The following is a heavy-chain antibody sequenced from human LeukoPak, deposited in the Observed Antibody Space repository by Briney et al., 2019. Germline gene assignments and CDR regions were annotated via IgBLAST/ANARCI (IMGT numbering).Heavy chain of an antibody. V-gene: IGHV4-38-2*02. D-gene: IGHD3-22*01. Sequence: NPSETLSLTCTVSGYSISSGHYWGWIRQPPGKGLEWIGEINHSGSTNYNPSLKSRVTISVDTSKNQFSLKLSSVTAADTAVYYCARRSDDSSGYYSQSTYYYYMDVWGKGTTVTISS. J-gene: IGHJ6*03. CDR2: INHSGST. CDR3: ARRSDDSSGYYSQSTYYYYMDV. CDR1: GYSISSGHY.